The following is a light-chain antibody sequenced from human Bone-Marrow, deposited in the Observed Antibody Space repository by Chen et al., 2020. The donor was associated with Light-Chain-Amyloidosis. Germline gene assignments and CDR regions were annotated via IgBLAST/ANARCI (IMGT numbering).Light chain of an antibody. J-gene: IGLJ3*02. CDR1: NIGSTS. CDR2: DDS. CDR3: QVWDRSSDRPV. V-gene: IGLV3-21*02. Sequence: SYVLTQPSSVSVAPGQTATIAWGGNNIGSTSVHWYQQTPGQAPLLVVYDDSDRHSGIPERLAGSNSGNTATLTISRVEAGDEADYYCQVWDRSSDRPVFGGGTKLTVL.